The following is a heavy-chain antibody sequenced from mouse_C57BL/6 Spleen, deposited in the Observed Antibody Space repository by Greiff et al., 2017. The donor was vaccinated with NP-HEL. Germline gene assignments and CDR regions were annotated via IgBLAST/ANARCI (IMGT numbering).Heavy chain of an antibody. V-gene: IGHV1-54*01. D-gene: IGHD2-5*01. Sequence: VQLQQSGAELVRPGTSVKVSCKASGYAFTNYLIEWVKQRPGQGLEWIGVINPGSGGTNYNEKFKGKATLTADKSSSTAYMQLSSLTSEDSAVYYVAKTLYYSNLYAMDYWGQGTSVTVSS. CDR1: GYAFTNYL. CDR3: AKTLYYSNLYAMDY. J-gene: IGHJ4*01. CDR2: INPGSGGT.